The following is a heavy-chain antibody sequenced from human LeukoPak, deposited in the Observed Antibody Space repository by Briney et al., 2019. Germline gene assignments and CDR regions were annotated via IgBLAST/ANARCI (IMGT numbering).Heavy chain of an antibody. D-gene: IGHD6-19*01. CDR3: AREGRGGWYFDY. Sequence: GGSLRLSCAASRFTFSSCSMNWVRQAPGKGLEWVSSISSSSSYIYYADSVKGRFTISRDNANNSLYLQMNSLRAEDTAVYYCAREGRGGWYFDYWGQGTLVTVSS. CDR1: RFTFSSCS. CDR2: ISSSSSYI. V-gene: IGHV3-21*01. J-gene: IGHJ4*02.